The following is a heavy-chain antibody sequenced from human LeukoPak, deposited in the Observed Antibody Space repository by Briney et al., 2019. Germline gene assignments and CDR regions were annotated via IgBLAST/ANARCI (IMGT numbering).Heavy chain of an antibody. J-gene: IGHJ4*02. V-gene: IGHV4-39*01. CDR2: IYYSGST. Sequence: PSETLSLTCTVSGGPISSSSYYWVWIRQPPGKGLEWIGTIYYSGSTYYNPSLKSRVTISVDTSKNQFSLKLSSVTAADTAVYYCARRTMVRGVITSYSFDYWGQGTLVTVSS. D-gene: IGHD3-10*01. CDR1: GGPISSSSYY. CDR3: ARRTMVRGVITSYSFDY.